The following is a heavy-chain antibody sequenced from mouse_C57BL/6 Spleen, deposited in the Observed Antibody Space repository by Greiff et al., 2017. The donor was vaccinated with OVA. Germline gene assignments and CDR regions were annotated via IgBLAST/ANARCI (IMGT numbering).Heavy chain of an antibody. D-gene: IGHD2-1*01. CDR3: AKNGNYWYFDV. CDR1: GFSLTSYG. V-gene: IGHV2-5*01. J-gene: IGHJ1*03. Sequence: QVQLKESGPGLVQPSQSLSITCTVSGFSLTSYGVHWVRQSPGKGLEWLGVIWRGGSTDYNAAFMSRLSSTKDNSKSQVFFKMNSLQADDTAIYYCAKNGNYWYFDVWGTGTTVTVSS. CDR2: IWRGGST.